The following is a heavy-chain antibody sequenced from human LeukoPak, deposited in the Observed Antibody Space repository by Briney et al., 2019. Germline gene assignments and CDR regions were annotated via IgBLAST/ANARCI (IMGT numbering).Heavy chain of an antibody. CDR1: GGSISSGDYY. Sequence: TPSETLSLTCTVSGGSISSGDYYWSWIRQPPGKGLECIGYIYYSGSTYFNPSLKSRVTISVDTSKNQFSLKLSSVTAADTAVYYCARPGRRWLQVDYWGQGTLVTVSS. CDR3: ARPGRRWLQVDY. D-gene: IGHD5-24*01. V-gene: IGHV4-30-4*08. J-gene: IGHJ4*02. CDR2: IYYSGST.